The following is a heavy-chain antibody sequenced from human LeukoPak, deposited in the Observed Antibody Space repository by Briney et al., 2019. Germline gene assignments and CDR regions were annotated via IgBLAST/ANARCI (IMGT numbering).Heavy chain of an antibody. CDR3: ARGLAAAGTSFDY. CDR1: GDSVSSNDAA. CDR2: TYYRSKWSY. V-gene: IGHV6-1*01. J-gene: IGHJ4*02. Sequence: SQTLSLTCAISGDSVSSNDAAWNWIRQSPSRGLEWLGRTYYRSKWSYDYAVSMKSRITINPDTSKNQFSLQLNSVTPEDTAVYYCARGLAAAGTSFDYWGQGTLVTVSS. D-gene: IGHD6-13*01.